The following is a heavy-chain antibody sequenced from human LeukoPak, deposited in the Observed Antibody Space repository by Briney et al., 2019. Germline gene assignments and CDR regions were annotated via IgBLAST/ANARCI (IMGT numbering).Heavy chain of an antibody. D-gene: IGHD3-10*01. CDR2: IYYSGST. V-gene: IGHV4-39*01. CDR1: GGSISSSSYY. CDR3: ARGSKTGPQYYFDY. Sequence: SETLSLTCTVSGGSISSSSYYWGWIRQPPGKGLEWIGSIYYSGSTYYNPSLKSRVTISVDTSKNQFSLKLSSVTAADTAVYYCARGSKTGPQYYFDYWGQGTLVTVSS. J-gene: IGHJ4*02.